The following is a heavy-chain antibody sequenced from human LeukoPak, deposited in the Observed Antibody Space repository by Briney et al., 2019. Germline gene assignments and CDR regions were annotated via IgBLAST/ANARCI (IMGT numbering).Heavy chain of an antibody. D-gene: IGHD2-21*02. CDR1: GYTFTSYG. J-gene: IGHJ6*03. CDR2: ISAYNGNT. V-gene: IGHV1-18*01. Sequence: ASVKVSCKASGYTFTSYGISWVRQAPGQGLEWMGWISAYNGNTNYAQKLQGRVTMTTDTSTSTAYMELRSLRSDDTAVYYCARKAAYCGGDCYDHYYYYYYMDVWGKGTTVTVSS. CDR3: ARKAAYCGGDCYDHYYYYYYMDV.